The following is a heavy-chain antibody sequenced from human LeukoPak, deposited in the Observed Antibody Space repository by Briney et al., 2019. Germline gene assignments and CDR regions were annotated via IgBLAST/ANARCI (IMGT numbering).Heavy chain of an antibody. D-gene: IGHD1-26*01. CDR2: IIPIFGTA. CDR1: GGTFSSYA. V-gene: IGHV1-69*05. J-gene: IGHJ4*02. CDR3: ARRIVGATGYYFDY. Sequence: SVKVSCKASGGTFSSYAISWVRQAPGQGLEWMGGIIPIFGTANYAQKFQGRVTITTDESTSTAYMELSSLRSEETAVYYCARRIVGATGYYFDYWGQGTLVTVSS.